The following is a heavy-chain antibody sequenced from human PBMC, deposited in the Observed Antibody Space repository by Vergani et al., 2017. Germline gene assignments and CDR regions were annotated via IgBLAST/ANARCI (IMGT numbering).Heavy chain of an antibody. CDR2: INPNSGGT. D-gene: IGHD3-16*01. V-gene: IGHV1-2*02. Sequence: QVQLVQSGAEVKKPGASVKVSCKASGYTFTGYYMHWVRQAPGQGLEWMGWINPNSGGTNYAQKFQGRVTMTRDMSTSTAYMELSSLRSEDTAVYYCAAVMRDYTRNGVDYWGQGTLVTVSS. CDR3: AAVMRDYTRNGVDY. J-gene: IGHJ4*02. CDR1: GYTFTGYY.